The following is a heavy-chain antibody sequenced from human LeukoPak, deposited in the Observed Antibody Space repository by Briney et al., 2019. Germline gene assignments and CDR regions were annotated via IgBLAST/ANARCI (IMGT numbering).Heavy chain of an antibody. V-gene: IGHV3-30-3*01. CDR1: GFTFSSYA. D-gene: IGHD3-10*01. J-gene: IGHJ4*02. CDR3: ARDASWVRGVKGSDY. Sequence: QTGGSLRLSCAASGFTFSSYAMHWVRQAPGKGLEWVAVISYDGSNKYYADSVKGRFTISRGNSKNTLYLQMNSLRAEDTAVYYCARDASWVRGVKGSDYWGQGTLVTVSS. CDR2: ISYDGSNK.